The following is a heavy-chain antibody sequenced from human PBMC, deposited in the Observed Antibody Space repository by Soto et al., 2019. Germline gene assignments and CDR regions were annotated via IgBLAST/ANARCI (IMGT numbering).Heavy chain of an antibody. V-gene: IGHV4-31*03. Sequence: QVQLQESGPGLVKPSQTLSLTCTVSGGSISSGGYYWSWIRQHPGKGLEWIGYIYYSGSTYYNPSLNSRVTISVDTSKNPFSLKLSSVTAADTAVYYCARSSTSANYFDYWGQGTLVTVSS. CDR1: GGSISSGGYY. CDR3: ARSSTSANYFDY. J-gene: IGHJ4*02. D-gene: IGHD2-2*01. CDR2: IYYSGST.